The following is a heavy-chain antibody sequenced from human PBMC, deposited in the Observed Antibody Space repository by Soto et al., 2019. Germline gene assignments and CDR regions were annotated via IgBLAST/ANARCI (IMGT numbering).Heavy chain of an antibody. Sequence: GGSLRLSCAASGFTFSSYGMHWVSQSPGKGLEWVAVISYDGSNKYYADSVKGRFSISRDNSKNTLYLQMNSLRAEDTAVYYCATDPSVATTDSRFDYWGQGTLVTVSS. J-gene: IGHJ4*02. CDR1: GFTFSSYG. D-gene: IGHD5-12*01. CDR2: ISYDGSNK. CDR3: ATDPSVATTDSRFDY. V-gene: IGHV3-30*03.